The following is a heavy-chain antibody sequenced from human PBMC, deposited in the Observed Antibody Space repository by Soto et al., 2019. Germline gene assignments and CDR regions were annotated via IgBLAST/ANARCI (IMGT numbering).Heavy chain of an antibody. J-gene: IGHJ6*02. V-gene: IGHV3-7*05. CDR2: IKQDGSEK. CDR3: ARPKWLPDYGMDV. Sequence: GGSLRLSCAASGFTFSSYWMSWVRQAPGKGLEWVANIKQDGSEKYYVDSVKGRFTISRDNAKNSLYLQMNSLRAEDTAVYYCARPKWLPDYGMDVWGQGTTVTVSS. D-gene: IGHD5-12*01. CDR1: GFTFSSYW.